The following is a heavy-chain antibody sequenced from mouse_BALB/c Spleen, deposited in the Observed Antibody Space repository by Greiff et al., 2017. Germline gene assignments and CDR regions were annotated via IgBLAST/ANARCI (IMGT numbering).Heavy chain of an antibody. V-gene: IGHV1-20*02. CDR3: ARYDGYYTYYFDD. J-gene: IGHJ2*01. CDR2: INPYNGDT. Sequence: VQLQQSGPELVKPGASVKISCKASGYSFTGYFMNWVMQSHGKSLEWIGRINPYNGDTFYNQKFKGKATLTVDKSSSTAHMELRSLASEDSAVYYCARYDGYYTYYFDDWGQGTTLTVSS. D-gene: IGHD2-3*01. CDR1: GYSFTGYF.